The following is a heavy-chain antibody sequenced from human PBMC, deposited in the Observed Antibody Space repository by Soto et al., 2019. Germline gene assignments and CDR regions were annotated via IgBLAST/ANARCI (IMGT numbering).Heavy chain of an antibody. Sequence: QPGGSLRLSCTASGFTFGDYAMSWVRQAPGKGLEWVGFIRSKAYGGTTEYAASVKGRFTISRDDSKSIAYLQMNSLKTEDTAVYYCTRDATGWELRDYWGQGTLVTVSS. J-gene: IGHJ4*02. CDR3: TRDATGWELRDY. CDR2: IRSKAYGGTT. V-gene: IGHV3-49*04. D-gene: IGHD1-26*01. CDR1: GFTFGDYA.